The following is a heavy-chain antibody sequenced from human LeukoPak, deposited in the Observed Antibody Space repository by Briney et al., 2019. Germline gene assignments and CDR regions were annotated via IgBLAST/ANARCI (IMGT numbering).Heavy chain of an antibody. V-gene: IGHV3-21*01. CDR1: GFTFSSYS. D-gene: IGHD3-22*01. CDR2: ISSSSSYI. J-gene: IGHJ4*02. Sequence: TGGSLRLSSAASGFTFSSYSMSWVRQAPGKGLEWVSSISSSSSYIYYADSVKGRFTISRDNAKNSLYLQMNSLRAEDTAVYYCAREYYYDSSGYPDYWGQGTLVTVSS. CDR3: AREYYYDSSGYPDY.